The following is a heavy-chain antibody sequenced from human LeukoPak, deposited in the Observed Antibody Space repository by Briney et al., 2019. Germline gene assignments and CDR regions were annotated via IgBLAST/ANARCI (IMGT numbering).Heavy chain of an antibody. CDR2: INHSGST. Sequence: SETLSLTCAVYGGSFSGYYWSWIRQPPGKGLEWIGEINHSGSTNYNPSLKSRVTISVDTSKNQFSLKLSPVTAADTAVYYCARGLKSSYPTWFDPWGQGTLVTVSS. CDR3: ARGLKSSYPTWFDP. CDR1: GGSFSGYY. V-gene: IGHV4-34*01. D-gene: IGHD3-10*01. J-gene: IGHJ5*02.